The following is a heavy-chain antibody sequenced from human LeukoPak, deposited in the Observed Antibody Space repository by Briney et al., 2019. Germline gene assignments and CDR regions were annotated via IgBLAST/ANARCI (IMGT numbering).Heavy chain of an antibody. D-gene: IGHD3-22*01. CDR2: ISAYNGNT. CDR3: ATRSSGYIPFDY. J-gene: IGHJ4*01. V-gene: IGHV1-18*01. CDR1: GYTFTSYG. Sequence: VASVKVSCKASGYTFTSYGISWVRQAPGQGLEWMGWISAYNGNTNYAQKLQGRVTMTTDTSTSTAYMELRSLRSEDTAVYYCATRSSGYIPFDYWGQGTLVTVSS.